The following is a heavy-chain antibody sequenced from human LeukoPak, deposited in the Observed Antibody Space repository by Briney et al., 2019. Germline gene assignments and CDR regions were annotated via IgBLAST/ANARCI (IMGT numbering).Heavy chain of an antibody. J-gene: IGHJ4*02. CDR2: IWYDGSNK. Sequence: AGGSLRLPCAASGFTFSSYGMHWVRQAPGKGLEWVAVIWYDGSNKYYADSVKGRFTISRDNSKNTLYLQMNSLRAEDTAVYYCARDPSEMRSGWYADYWGQGTLVTVSS. V-gene: IGHV3-33*01. CDR1: GFTFSSYG. CDR3: ARDPSEMRSGWYADY. D-gene: IGHD6-19*01.